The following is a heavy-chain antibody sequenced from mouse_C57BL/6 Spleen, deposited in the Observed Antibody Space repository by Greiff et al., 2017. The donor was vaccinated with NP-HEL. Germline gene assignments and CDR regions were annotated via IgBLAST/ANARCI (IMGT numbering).Heavy chain of an antibody. J-gene: IGHJ1*03. CDR2: IYPGDGDT. V-gene: IGHV1-82*01. CDR3: ARWDYYGWYFDV. CDR1: GYAFSSSW. Sequence: VQLQQSGPELVKPGASVKISCKASGYAFSSSWMNWVKQRPGKGLEWIGRIYPGDGDTNYNGKFKGKATLTADKSSSTAYMQLSSLTSEDSAVYFCARWDYYGWYFDVWGTGTTVTVSS. D-gene: IGHD1-1*01.